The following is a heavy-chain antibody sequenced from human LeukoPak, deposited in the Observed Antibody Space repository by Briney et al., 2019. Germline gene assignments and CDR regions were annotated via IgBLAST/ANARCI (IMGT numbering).Heavy chain of an antibody. CDR3: ASSRGGYCSSTTCRYYYYYYMDV. CDR2: FSGDHGST. Sequence: QPGGSLRISCAASGFTSSNYWMSWVRQAPGKGLEWVSAFSGDHGSTYYGDSVKGRFTVSRDKSKNTLYLQMNSLRAEDTAVYYCASSRGGYCSSTTCRYYYYYYMDVWGRGTTVTVSS. CDR1: GFTSSNYW. J-gene: IGHJ6*03. V-gene: IGHV3-23*01. D-gene: IGHD2-2*01.